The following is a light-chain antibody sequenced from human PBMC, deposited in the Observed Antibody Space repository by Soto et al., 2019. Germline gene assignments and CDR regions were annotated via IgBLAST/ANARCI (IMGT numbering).Light chain of an antibody. V-gene: IGKV3-20*01. J-gene: IGKJ1*01. Sequence: EIVLTQSPGTLSSSPGERATLSCRASQTVTSNYLAWYQQKPGQAPRLLFFGASIRAPGLPDRFSGGGSGTDFTLTISRLEPEDFAVYYCQQYGSSPGTFGQGTKVEGK. CDR1: QTVTSNY. CDR2: GAS. CDR3: QQYGSSPGT.